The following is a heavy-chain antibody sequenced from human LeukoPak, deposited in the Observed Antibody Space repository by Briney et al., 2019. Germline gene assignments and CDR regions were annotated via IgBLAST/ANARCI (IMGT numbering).Heavy chain of an antibody. J-gene: IGHJ5*02. CDR2: IYYSGST. CDR1: GGSISSSSYY. CDR3: ARQRRYCSGGSCLPPNWFDP. V-gene: IGHV4-39*01. Sequence: SETLSLTCTVSGGSISSSSYYWGWIRQPPGKGLEWIGSIYYSGSTYYNPSLKSRVTISVDTSKNQFSLKLSSVTAADTAVYYCARQRRYCSGGSCLPPNWFDPWGQGTLVTVSS. D-gene: IGHD2-15*01.